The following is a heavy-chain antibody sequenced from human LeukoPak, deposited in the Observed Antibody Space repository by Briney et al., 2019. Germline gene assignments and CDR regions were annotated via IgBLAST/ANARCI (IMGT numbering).Heavy chain of an antibody. CDR2: INPNSGGT. CDR3: ARDQSGSLEGWNDAFDI. Sequence: GASVKVSCKASGYTFTGYYMHWVRQAPGQGLEWMGWINPNSGGTNYAQKFQGRVTMTRDTSISTAYMELSRLRSDDTAVYYCARDQSGSLEGWNDAFDIWGQGTMVTVSS. CDR1: GYTFTGYY. D-gene: IGHD1-1*01. V-gene: IGHV1-2*02. J-gene: IGHJ3*02.